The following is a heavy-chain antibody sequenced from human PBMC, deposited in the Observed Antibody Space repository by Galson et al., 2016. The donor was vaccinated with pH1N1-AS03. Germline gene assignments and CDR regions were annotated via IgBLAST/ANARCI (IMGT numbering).Heavy chain of an antibody. J-gene: IGHJ6*02. CDR1: GGSISTSSYY. CDR2: ISNDGRNV. V-gene: IGHV3-74*01. CDR3: ARRNPNPNFAIWYQYDYGMDV. Sequence: ETLSLTCTVSGGSISTSSYYWGWVRQAPGKGLEWVSRISNDGRNVRYADFVKGRFAVSRDNAKNTVFLQMNSLRADDTAVYFCARRNPNPNFAIWYQYDYGMDVWGQGTTVTVSS. D-gene: IGHD2-2*01.